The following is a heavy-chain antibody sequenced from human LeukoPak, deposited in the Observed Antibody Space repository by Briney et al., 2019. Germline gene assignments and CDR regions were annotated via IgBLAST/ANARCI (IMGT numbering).Heavy chain of an antibody. Sequence: SETLSLTCTVSGGSISSSSYYWGWIRQPPGKGLEWIGSIYYSGSTYYNPSLKSRVTISVDTSKSQFSLKLSSVTAADTAVYYCARSLSMIVVVGASDIWGQGTMVTVSS. CDR3: ARSLSMIVVVGASDI. J-gene: IGHJ3*02. V-gene: IGHV4-39*07. CDR2: IYYSGST. CDR1: GGSISSSSYY. D-gene: IGHD3-22*01.